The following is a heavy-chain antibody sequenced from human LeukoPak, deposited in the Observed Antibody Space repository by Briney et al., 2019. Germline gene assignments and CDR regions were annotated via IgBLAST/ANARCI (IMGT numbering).Heavy chain of an antibody. D-gene: IGHD6-6*01. CDR1: GFTFSSYW. V-gene: IGHV3-74*01. Sequence: GGCLRLSCAASGFTFSSYWMHWVRQAPGKELVWVSRINSDGSSTSYADSVKGRFTISRDNAKNTLYLQMNSLRAEDTAVYYCARAKPYSSSSLDYWGQGTLVTVSS. J-gene: IGHJ4*02. CDR2: INSDGSST. CDR3: ARAKPYSSSSLDY.